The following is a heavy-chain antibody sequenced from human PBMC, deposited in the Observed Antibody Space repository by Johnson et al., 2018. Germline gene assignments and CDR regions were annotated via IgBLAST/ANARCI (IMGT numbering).Heavy chain of an antibody. V-gene: IGHV4-59*11. Sequence: QVQLQESGPGLVKPSDTLSLTCTVSGGSLNNHYWSWIRQPPGKGPEWIGYIFYSGSTTYNPSLKSRVTISVDTSKKQLSLKLTSVTAAATAVYYWAREATSASWYGDVWTNYYSPYMDVGGKGTTVTVSS. CDR2: IFYSGST. CDR1: GGSLNNHY. D-gene: IGHD3-10*01. CDR3: AREATSASWYGDVWTNYYSPYMDV. J-gene: IGHJ6*03.